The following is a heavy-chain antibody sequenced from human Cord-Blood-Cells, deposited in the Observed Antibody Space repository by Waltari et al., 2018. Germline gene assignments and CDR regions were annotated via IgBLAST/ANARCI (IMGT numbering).Heavy chain of an antibody. CDR2: IRSKANSYAT. V-gene: IGHV3-73*02. Sequence: EVQLVESGGGLVKPGGSVQLSCAASGFTFRGSAMHWVRQASGKGLEWVGRIRSKANSYATAYAASVKGRFTISRDDSKNTAYLQMNSLKTEDTAVYYCTVYGDYDYWGQGTLVTVSS. D-gene: IGHD4-17*01. CDR3: TVYGDYDY. J-gene: IGHJ4*02. CDR1: GFTFRGSA.